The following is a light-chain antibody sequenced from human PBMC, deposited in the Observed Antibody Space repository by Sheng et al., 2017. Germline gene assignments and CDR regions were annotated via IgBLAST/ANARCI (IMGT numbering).Light chain of an antibody. CDR1: QSISSY. CDR2: AAS. J-gene: IGKJ4*01. CDR3: QQSYTYPPVPT. Sequence: DIQMTQSPSSLSASVGDRVTITCRASQSISSYLNWYQQKPGKAPKLLIYAASSLQSGVPSRFSGSGSGTDFTLTISSLQPEDFATYYCQQSYTYPPVPTFVDGT. V-gene: IGKV1-39*01.